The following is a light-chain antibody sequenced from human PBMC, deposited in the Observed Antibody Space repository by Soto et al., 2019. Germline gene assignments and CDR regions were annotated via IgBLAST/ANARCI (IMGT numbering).Light chain of an antibody. V-gene: IGKV3-20*01. J-gene: IGKJ5*01. CDR3: QQYGSSSIT. Sequence: EILLTQSPGTLSLSPGEKNTPSLRASQSVSSSYLAWYQQKPGQAPRLLIYGASSRATGIPDRFSGSGSGTDFTLTISRLEPEDFAVYYCQQYGSSSITFGQGTRLEIK. CDR2: GAS. CDR1: QSVSSSY.